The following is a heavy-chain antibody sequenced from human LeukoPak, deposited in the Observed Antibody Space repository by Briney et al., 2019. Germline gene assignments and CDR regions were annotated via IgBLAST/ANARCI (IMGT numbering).Heavy chain of an antibody. J-gene: IGHJ4*02. Sequence: PGGSLRLSCAASGFTFSGYGMHWVRQAPGKGLECVALISTDGSNKDYADSVKGRFTISRDNSKNTLYLQMDSLRAEDTAVYYCARDWARGDSYYVDSWGQGTLVTVSS. CDR1: GFTFSGYG. D-gene: IGHD2-21*02. CDR3: ARDWARGDSYYVDS. V-gene: IGHV3-30*03. CDR2: ISTDGSNK.